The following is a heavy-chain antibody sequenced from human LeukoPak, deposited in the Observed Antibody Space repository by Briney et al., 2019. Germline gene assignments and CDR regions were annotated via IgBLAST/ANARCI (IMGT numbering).Heavy chain of an antibody. Sequence: ASVKVSCKASGYTFTDYYMHWMRQAPGQGLEWMGIINPSGGSTSYAQKFQGRVTMTRDMSTSTVYMELSSLRSEDTAVYYCVIVGATTPAEYFQHWGQGTLVTVSS. D-gene: IGHD1-26*01. J-gene: IGHJ1*01. CDR1: GYTFTDYY. CDR2: INPSGGST. CDR3: VIVGATTPAEYFQH. V-gene: IGHV1-46*03.